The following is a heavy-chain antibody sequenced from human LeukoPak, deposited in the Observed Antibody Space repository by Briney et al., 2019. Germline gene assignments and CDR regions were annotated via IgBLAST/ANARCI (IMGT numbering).Heavy chain of an antibody. Sequence: GGSLRLSCAASGFTFSSYAMSWVRQAPGKGLEWVSAISGGGGSTYYADSVKGRFTISRDNSKNTLYLQMNSLRAEDTAVYYCAKDAISVNYGSGSYYIPNWFDPWGQGTLVTVSS. CDR2: ISGGGGST. CDR1: GFTFSSYA. V-gene: IGHV3-23*01. CDR3: AKDAISVNYGSGSYYIPNWFDP. D-gene: IGHD3-10*01. J-gene: IGHJ5*02.